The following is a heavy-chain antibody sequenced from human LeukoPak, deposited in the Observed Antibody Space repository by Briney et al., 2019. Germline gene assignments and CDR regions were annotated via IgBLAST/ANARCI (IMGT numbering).Heavy chain of an antibody. CDR1: GYSFTSYW. J-gene: IGHJ3*02. D-gene: IGHD3-22*01. CDR2: IYPGDSDT. CDR3: ARQEPTLTYYYDSSGYYPDAFHI. V-gene: IGHV5-51*01. Sequence: GESLKISCKGSGYSFTSYWIGWVRQMPGKGLEWMGIIYPGDSDTRYSPSFQGQVTISADKSISTAYLQWSSLKASDTAMYYCARQEPTLTYYYDSSGYYPDAFHIWGQGTMVTVSS.